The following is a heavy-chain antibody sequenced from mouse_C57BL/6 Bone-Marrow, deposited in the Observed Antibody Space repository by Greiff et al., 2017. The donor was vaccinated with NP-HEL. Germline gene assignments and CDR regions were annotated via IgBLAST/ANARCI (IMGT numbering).Heavy chain of an antibody. CDR2: IYPSDSVI. CDR3: ARLGTTVVADYSMDY. Sequence: QVQLQQPGAELVRPGSSVKLSCKASGYTFISYWLDWVKQRPGQGLEWIGNIYPSDSVIDYNQKFKDKATFTVVKSSNAAYMQLISLTSRDYAVYYCARLGTTVVADYSMDYWGQGTSVTVSS. D-gene: IGHD1-1*01. CDR1: GYTFISYW. V-gene: IGHV1-61*01. J-gene: IGHJ4*01.